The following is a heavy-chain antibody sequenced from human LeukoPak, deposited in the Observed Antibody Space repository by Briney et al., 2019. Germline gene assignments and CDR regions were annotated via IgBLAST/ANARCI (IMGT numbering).Heavy chain of an antibody. D-gene: IGHD3-10*01. V-gene: IGHV1-24*01. CDR2: FDPEDGET. CDR3: ATGYLITMVRGVIIQNWFDP. Sequence: ASVKVSCKVSGYTLTALSMHWVRQAPGKGLEWMGGFDPEDGETIYAQKFQGRVTMTEDTSTDTAYMELSSLRSEDTAVYYCATGYLITMVRGVIIQNWFDPWGQGTLVTVSS. CDR1: GYTLTALS. J-gene: IGHJ5*02.